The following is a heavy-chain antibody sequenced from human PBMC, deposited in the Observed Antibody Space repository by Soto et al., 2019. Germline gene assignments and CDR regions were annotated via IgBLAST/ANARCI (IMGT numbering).Heavy chain of an antibody. V-gene: IGHV2-5*02. CDR2: IYWDNDR. CDR1: GFSLTTKGVG. Sequence: QITLKESGPTLVEPTQTLTLTCTFSGFSLTTKGVGVGWIRQPPGQALEWLAVIYWDNDRRYSPSLRGRLDITKDTYNNQVVLTMTTLDPVDTGTYYCAQFTITFGGVIGLDAFDVWGQGAVVTVSS. D-gene: IGHD3-16*02. CDR3: AQFTITFGGVIGLDAFDV. J-gene: IGHJ3*01.